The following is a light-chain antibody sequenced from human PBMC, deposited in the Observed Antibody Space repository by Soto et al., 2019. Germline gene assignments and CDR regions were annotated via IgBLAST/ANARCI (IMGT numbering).Light chain of an antibody. J-gene: IGKJ4*01. CDR1: QSVSSNY. CDR3: QQYHNWPLT. Sequence: EIVKTQSPGTLSLSTGERATLACRASQSVSSNYLAWFQHKPGQAPRLLIYGASSRATGIPDRFSGSGSGTDFTLTISSLQSEDFAVYYCQQYHNWPLTFGGGTKVDIK. CDR2: GAS. V-gene: IGKV3-20*01.